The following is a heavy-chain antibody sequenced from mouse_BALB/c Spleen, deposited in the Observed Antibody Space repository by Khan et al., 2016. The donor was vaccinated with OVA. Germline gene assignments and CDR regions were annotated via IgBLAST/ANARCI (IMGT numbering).Heavy chain of an antibody. D-gene: IGHD2-2*01. Sequence: QVQLKESGPGLVAPSQSLSITCTVSGSSSTSYGVSWARQTPGKGLEWLGVIWSDGNTNYHSSLKSRLTITKDNSKSQVLLKLNSLQTDDTATYYCAIIFYGYDWFAYWGQGTLVTVS. CDR2: IWSDGNT. V-gene: IGHV2-3*01. J-gene: IGHJ3*01. CDR1: GSSSTSYG. CDR3: AIIFYGYDWFAY.